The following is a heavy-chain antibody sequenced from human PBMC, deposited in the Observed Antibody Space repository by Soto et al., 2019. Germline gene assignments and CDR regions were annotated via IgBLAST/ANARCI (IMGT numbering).Heavy chain of an antibody. CDR2: IYHSGST. CDR3: ARLHGYCISSSCHGHYAMDV. Sequence: SETLSLTCAVSGGSISSGGYSWSWIRQPPGKGLEWIGYIYHSGSTYYNPSLNSRVTVSVDTSKNQFSLKVTSVTAADTAVYYCARLHGYCISSSCHGHYAMDVWGQGTTVTVSS. CDR1: GGSISSGGYS. V-gene: IGHV4-30-2*03. D-gene: IGHD2-2*01. J-gene: IGHJ6*02.